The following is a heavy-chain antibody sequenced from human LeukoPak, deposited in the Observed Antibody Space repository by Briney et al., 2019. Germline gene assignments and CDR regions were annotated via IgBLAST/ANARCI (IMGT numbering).Heavy chain of an antibody. Sequence: SVKVSCKASGGTFSSYAISWVRQAPGQGLEWMGRIIPILGIANYAQKFQGRVTITADKSTSTAYMELSSLRSEDTAVYYGIYGDYVGDYFDYWGQGTLVTVSS. J-gene: IGHJ4*02. CDR2: IIPILGIA. V-gene: IGHV1-69*04. CDR3: IYGDYVGDYFDY. CDR1: GGTFSSYA. D-gene: IGHD4-17*01.